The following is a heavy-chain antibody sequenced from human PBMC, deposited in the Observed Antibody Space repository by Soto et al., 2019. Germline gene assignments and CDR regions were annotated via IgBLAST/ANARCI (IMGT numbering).Heavy chain of an antibody. V-gene: IGHV3-23*01. Sequence: EVQLLESGGDLVQPGGSLRLSCAASGFTFSNYAMSWVRQAPGKGLEWVSAISGSGDTIGSGGSTYYADSVKGRFTISRDNSKNTLYLQMNSLRVEDTAVYYCAKDRSLFYYDSSDYWVYWGQGTLVTVSS. J-gene: IGHJ4*02. D-gene: IGHD3-22*01. CDR2: ISGSGDTIGSGGST. CDR3: AKDRSLFYYDSSDYWVY. CDR1: GFTFSNYA.